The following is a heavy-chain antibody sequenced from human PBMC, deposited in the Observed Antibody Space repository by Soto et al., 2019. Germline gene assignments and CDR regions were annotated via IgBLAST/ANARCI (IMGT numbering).Heavy chain of an antibody. D-gene: IGHD3-3*01. J-gene: IGHJ6*02. CDR3: ARGRGNTIFGVVIYYYGMDV. Sequence: ASVKVSCKASGYTFTDYFIHWVRQATGQGLEWMGWMSPNSGNTGYAQKFQGRVTMTRNTSISTAYMELSSLRSEDTAVYYCARGRGNTIFGVVIYYYGMDVWGQRTSETGSS. CDR1: GYTFTDYF. CDR2: MSPNSGNT. V-gene: IGHV1-8*02.